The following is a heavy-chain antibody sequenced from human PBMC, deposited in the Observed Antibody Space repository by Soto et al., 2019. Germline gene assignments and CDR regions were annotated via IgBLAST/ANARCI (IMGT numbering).Heavy chain of an antibody. D-gene: IGHD3-10*01. CDR2: IYYSGST. CDR3: ARPGYYGSGPPFDI. V-gene: IGHV4-39*01. CDR1: GGSISSSSYY. Sequence: QLQLQESGPGLVKPSETLSLTCTVSGGSISSSSYYWGWIRQPPGKGLEWIGSIYYSGSTYYNPSLKSRVTISVDTSKNQFSLKLSSVTAADTAVYYCARPGYYGSGPPFDIWGQGTMVTVSS. J-gene: IGHJ3*02.